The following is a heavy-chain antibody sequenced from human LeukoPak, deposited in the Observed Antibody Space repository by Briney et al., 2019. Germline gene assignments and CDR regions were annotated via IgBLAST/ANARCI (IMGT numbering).Heavy chain of an antibody. V-gene: IGHV1-2*02. D-gene: IGHD3-9*01. J-gene: IGHJ3*02. CDR3: ARRRVGLRYFDWPNDAFDI. Sequence: VASVKVSCKASEYTFTGYYMHWVRQAPGQGLEWMGWINPNSGGTNYAQKFQGRVTMTRDTSISTAYMELSRLRSDDTAVYYCARRRVGLRYFDWPNDAFDIWGQGTMVTVSS. CDR2: INPNSGGT. CDR1: EYTFTGYY.